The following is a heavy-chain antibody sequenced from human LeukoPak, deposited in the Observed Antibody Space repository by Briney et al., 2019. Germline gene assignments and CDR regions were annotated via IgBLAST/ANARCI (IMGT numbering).Heavy chain of an antibody. CDR3: AAAGGLRYY. Sequence: GGSLRLSCAASGFTFSSYAMHWVRQAPGKGLEWVAVISYDGSNKYYADSVKGRFTISRDNSKNTLNLQMNSLRAEDTAVYYCAAAGGLRYYWGQGTLVTVSS. J-gene: IGHJ4*02. CDR2: ISYDGSNK. CDR1: GFTFSSYA. V-gene: IGHV3-30-3*01. D-gene: IGHD3-16*01.